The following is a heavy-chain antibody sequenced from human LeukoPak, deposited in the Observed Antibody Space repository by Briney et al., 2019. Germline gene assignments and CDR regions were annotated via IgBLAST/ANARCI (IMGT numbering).Heavy chain of an antibody. Sequence: PSETLSLTCTVSGGSIRSSDYYWGWIRQPPGKGLEWIGSIYYSGSTYYNPSLKSRVTISVDTSKNQFSLKLSSVTAADTAVYYCASPYHNEAFDIWGQGTMVTVSS. J-gene: IGHJ3*02. CDR3: ASPYHNEAFDI. D-gene: IGHD1-1*01. CDR1: GGSIRSSDYY. V-gene: IGHV4-39*01. CDR2: IYYSGST.